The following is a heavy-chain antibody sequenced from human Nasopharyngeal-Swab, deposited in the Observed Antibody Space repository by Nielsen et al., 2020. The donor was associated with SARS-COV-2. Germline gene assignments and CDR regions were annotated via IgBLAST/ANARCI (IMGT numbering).Heavy chain of an antibody. CDR3: ARGHYSDYYYGMDV. J-gene: IGHJ6*02. V-gene: IGHV1-24*01. CDR2: FDPEDGET. Sequence: ASVKVSCKVSGYTLTELSMHWVRQAPGKGLEWMGGFDPEDGETIYAQKFQGRVTITADESTSTAYMELSSLRSEDTAVYYCARGHYSDYYYGMDVWGQGTTVTVSS. D-gene: IGHD4-11*01. CDR1: GYTLTELS.